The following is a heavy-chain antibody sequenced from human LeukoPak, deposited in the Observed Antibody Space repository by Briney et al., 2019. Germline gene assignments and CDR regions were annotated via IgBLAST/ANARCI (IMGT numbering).Heavy chain of an antibody. V-gene: IGHV1-2*02. D-gene: IGHD3-3*01. CDR2: INPNSGGT. CDR3: ARVGIFGSPADWFDP. Sequence: INPNSGGTNYAQKFQGRVTMTRDTSISTAYMELSRLRFDDTAVYYCARVGIFGSPADWFDPWGQGTLVTVSS. J-gene: IGHJ5*02.